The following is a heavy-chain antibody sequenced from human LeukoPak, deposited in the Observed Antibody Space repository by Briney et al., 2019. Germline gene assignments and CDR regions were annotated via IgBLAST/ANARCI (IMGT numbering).Heavy chain of an antibody. Sequence: PGGSLRLSCAASGFTFSSYSMHWVRQAPGKGLEWVSSIGSTSSYIYYADSVKGRFTISRDNAKNSLSLQMNSLRAEDTAMYYCARDWVHCSGGTCSTDYWGQGTLVTVSS. D-gene: IGHD2-15*01. V-gene: IGHV3-21*01. J-gene: IGHJ4*02. CDR3: ARDWVHCSGGTCSTDY. CDR2: IGSTSSYI. CDR1: GFTFSSYS.